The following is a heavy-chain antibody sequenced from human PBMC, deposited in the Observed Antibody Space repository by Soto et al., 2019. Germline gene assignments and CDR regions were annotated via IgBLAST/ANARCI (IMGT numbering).Heavy chain of an antibody. Sequence: QVPLVESGGGLVKPGGSLRLSCAASGFTFSDYYMSWIRQAPGKGLEWVSYISSSGSTIYYADSVKGRFTISRDNAKNSLYLQMNSLRAEDTAVYYCASLIRRGYSYEAALDYWGQGTLVTVSS. D-gene: IGHD5-18*01. CDR3: ASLIRRGYSYEAALDY. J-gene: IGHJ4*02. V-gene: IGHV3-11*01. CDR1: GFTFSDYY. CDR2: ISSSGSTI.